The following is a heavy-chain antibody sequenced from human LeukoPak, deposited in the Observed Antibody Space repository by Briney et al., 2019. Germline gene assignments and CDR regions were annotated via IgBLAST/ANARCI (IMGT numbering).Heavy chain of an antibody. D-gene: IGHD6-13*01. Sequence: GGSLRLSCAASGFTFSSYTMNWVRQAPGKGLEWVSSISSSSSYIYYADSVKGRFTISRDNSKGTVYLQMNSLRAEDTAKYYCAKPARVGAVDYWGQGTLVTVSS. V-gene: IGHV3-21*04. CDR3: AKPARVGAVDY. J-gene: IGHJ4*02. CDR2: ISSSSSYI. CDR1: GFTFSSYT.